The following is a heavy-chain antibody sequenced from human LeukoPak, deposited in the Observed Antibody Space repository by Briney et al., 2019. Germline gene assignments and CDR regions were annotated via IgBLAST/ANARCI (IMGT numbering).Heavy chain of an antibody. CDR3: ARDQYYDFWSGYYSNGMDV. Sequence: GGSLRLSCITSGFTFSTYSMNWVRQAPGKGLEWISYISSSSSAIYYADSVKGRFSTSRDNAKNSLYLQMNSLRDEDTAVYYCARDQYYDFWSGYYSNGMDVWGQGTTVTVSS. D-gene: IGHD3-3*01. V-gene: IGHV3-48*02. J-gene: IGHJ6*02. CDR2: ISSSSSAI. CDR1: GFTFSTYS.